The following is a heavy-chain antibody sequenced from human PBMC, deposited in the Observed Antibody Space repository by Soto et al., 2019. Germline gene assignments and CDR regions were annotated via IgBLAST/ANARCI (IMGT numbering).Heavy chain of an antibody. Sequence: GGSLRLSCAASGFTFSDYYMSWIRQAPGKGLEWVSYISSSGSTIYYADSVKGRFTISRDNAKNSLYLQMNSLRAEDTAVYYCARNYSSSWYVWFDPWGQGTLVTVSS. CDR1: GFTFSDYY. CDR2: ISSSGSTI. D-gene: IGHD6-13*01. CDR3: ARNYSSSWYVWFDP. J-gene: IGHJ5*02. V-gene: IGHV3-11*01.